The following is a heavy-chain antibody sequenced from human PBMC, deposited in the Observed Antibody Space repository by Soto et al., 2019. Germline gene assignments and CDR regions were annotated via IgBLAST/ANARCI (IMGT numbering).Heavy chain of an antibody. V-gene: IGHV3-23*05. D-gene: IGHD3-10*01. CDR3: AKTPRGGASGAWYFDL. Sequence: EVQLLESGGGWVQPGGSLRLSCAASGFTFSTYAMTWVRLAPGRGLEWVLGIKSSGSPTDYPESVKGRFTISRDNLMNTLFLDMNGLRAEDTAIYYCAKTPRGGASGAWYFDLWGRGTLVTVSS. J-gene: IGHJ2*01. CDR1: GFTFSTYA. CDR2: IKSSGSPT.